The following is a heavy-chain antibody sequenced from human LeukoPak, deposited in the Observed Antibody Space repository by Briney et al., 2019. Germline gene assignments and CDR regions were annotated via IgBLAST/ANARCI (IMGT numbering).Heavy chain of an antibody. D-gene: IGHD5-24*01. CDR3: ARGSGWLVHY. CDR2: IKQDGSEK. CDR1: GFSFSSFW. V-gene: IGHV3-7*01. J-gene: IGHJ4*02. Sequence: PGGSLRLSCAVSGFSFSSFWMNWVSQDPGKGLEWVANIKQDGSEKYYADSVKGRFTISRDNAKKSIYLEMNSLRAEDTAVYYCARGSGWLVHYWGQGTLVTVSS.